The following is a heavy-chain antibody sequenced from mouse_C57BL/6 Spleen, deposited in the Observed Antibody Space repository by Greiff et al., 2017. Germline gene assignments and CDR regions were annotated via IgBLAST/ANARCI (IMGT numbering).Heavy chain of an antibody. CDR3: ARVLSKDYAMDY. CDR1: GYTFTSYG. V-gene: IGHV1-81*01. J-gene: IGHJ4*01. CDR2: IYPRSGNT. D-gene: IGHD2-5*01. Sequence: QVHVKQSGAELARPGASVKLSCKASGYTFTSYGISWVKQRTGQGLEWIGEIYPRSGNTYYNEKFKGKATLTADKSSSTAYMELRSLTSEDSAVYFCARVLSKDYAMDYWGQGTSVTVSS.